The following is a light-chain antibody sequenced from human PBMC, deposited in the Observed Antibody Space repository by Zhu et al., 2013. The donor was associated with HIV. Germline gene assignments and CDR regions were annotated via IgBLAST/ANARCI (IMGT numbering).Light chain of an antibody. J-gene: IGKJ1*01. V-gene: IGKV3-15*01. CDR1: QTVKSS. CDR3: QQYNSYWT. Sequence: EIVMTQSPGTLSLSPGERATLSCRASQTVKSSLAWYQQKPGQPPRLLLYGTSTRATGVPERFSGSGSGTDFTLTISSLQPDDFATYYCQQYNSYWTFGQGTKVEIK. CDR2: GTS.